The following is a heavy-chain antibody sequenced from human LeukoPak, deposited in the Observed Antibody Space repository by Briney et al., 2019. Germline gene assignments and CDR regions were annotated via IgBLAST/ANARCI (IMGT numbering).Heavy chain of an antibody. CDR1: GFTFDDYA. J-gene: IGHJ6*03. CDR2: ISWDGGST. CDR3: AKDGYGAGASYLYYYYYYMDV. D-gene: IGHD2-21*02. V-gene: IGHV3-43D*03. Sequence: GGSLRLSCAAAGFTFDDYAMHWVRQAPGKGVELVSLISWDGGSTYYAYSVKGRFTISRDNSKNSLYLQMNSLRAEDTALYYCAKDGYGAGASYLYYYYYYMDVWGKGTTVTVSS.